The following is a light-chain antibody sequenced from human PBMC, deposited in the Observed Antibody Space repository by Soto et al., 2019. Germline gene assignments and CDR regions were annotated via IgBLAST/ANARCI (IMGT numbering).Light chain of an antibody. V-gene: IGLV2-8*01. Sequence: VLTQPPSASGSPGQSVTISCTGTRNDIGAYEFVSWYQHHPGKAPKLIIYEVVQRPSGVPDRFSGSKSGNTASLTVSGLQAADEADYYCKSYAGSNTYVFGTGTKVTVL. J-gene: IGLJ1*01. CDR2: EVV. CDR3: KSYAGSNTYV. CDR1: RNDIGAYEF.